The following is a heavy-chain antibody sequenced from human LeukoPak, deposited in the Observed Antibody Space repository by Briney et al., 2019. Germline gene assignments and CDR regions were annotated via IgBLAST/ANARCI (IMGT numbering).Heavy chain of an antibody. D-gene: IGHD3-9*01. CDR2: IYYSGST. V-gene: IGHV4-59*08. CDR3: ARHGSNRYYDILTGYSPAADFDY. Sequence: SETLSLTCTVSGGSISSYYWSWIRQPPGKGLEWIGHIYYSGSTNYNPSLKSRVTISVDTSKNQFSLKLSSVTAADTAVYYCARHGSNRYYDILTGYSPAADFDYWGQGTLVTVSS. J-gene: IGHJ4*02. CDR1: GGSISSYY.